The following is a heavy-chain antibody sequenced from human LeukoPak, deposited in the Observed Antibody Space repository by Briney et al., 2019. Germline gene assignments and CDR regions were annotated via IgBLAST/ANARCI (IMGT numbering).Heavy chain of an antibody. Sequence: GASVKVSCKASGYTFTGYYMHWVRQAPGQGLEWMGWINPNSGGTNYAQKFQGRVTMTRDTPISTAYMELSRLRSDDTAVYYCARVASPYCSGGSCYSEWGFDPWGQGTLVTVSS. J-gene: IGHJ5*02. CDR3: ARVASPYCSGGSCYSEWGFDP. V-gene: IGHV1-2*02. CDR1: GYTFTGYY. D-gene: IGHD2-15*01. CDR2: INPNSGGT.